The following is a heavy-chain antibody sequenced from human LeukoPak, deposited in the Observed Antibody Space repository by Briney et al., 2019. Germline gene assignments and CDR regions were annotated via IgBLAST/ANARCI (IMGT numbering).Heavy chain of an antibody. J-gene: IGHJ4*02. Sequence: KTGGSLRLSCTVSGFTLGDHYMSWFRKSPGRGLEWISWITSSGTTIDYADSVKGRFTISRDNTKDSIYLQMNSLRADDTAVYYCARDPDYGDPYWGQGTLVTVSS. D-gene: IGHD4-17*01. CDR3: ARDPDYGDPY. CDR1: GFTLGDHY. CDR2: ITSSGTTI. V-gene: IGHV3-11*01.